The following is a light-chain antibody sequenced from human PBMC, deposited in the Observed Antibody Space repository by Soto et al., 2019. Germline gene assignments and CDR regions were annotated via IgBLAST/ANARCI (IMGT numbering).Light chain of an antibody. CDR2: YDS. J-gene: IGLJ2*01. Sequence: SYELTQPPSVSVAPGKTARITCGGNNIGSKSVHWYQQKPVQAPVLVIYYDSDRPSGIPARFSGSNSGNTATLTISRVEAGDEADYYCQLWDSSSAHVVLGGGTTETLL. CDR3: QLWDSSSAHVV. CDR1: NIGSKS. V-gene: IGLV3-21*04.